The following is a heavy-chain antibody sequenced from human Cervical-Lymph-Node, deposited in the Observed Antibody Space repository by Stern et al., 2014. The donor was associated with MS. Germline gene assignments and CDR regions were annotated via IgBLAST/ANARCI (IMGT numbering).Heavy chain of an antibody. CDR2: IVPMFAKA. V-gene: IGHV1-69*01. J-gene: IGHJ5*02. CDR3: ARERSIHYPAFAP. CDR1: GGSFQSYA. D-gene: IGHD3-10*01. Sequence: VHLVESGAEVKKPGSSVRVSCKASGGSFQSYAFNWLRQAPGQGLEWIGAIVPMFAKATDAQKFQGRVTVTADEATNTVYMELSFLTSEDTAVYYCARERSIHYPAFAPWGQGTLVTVSS.